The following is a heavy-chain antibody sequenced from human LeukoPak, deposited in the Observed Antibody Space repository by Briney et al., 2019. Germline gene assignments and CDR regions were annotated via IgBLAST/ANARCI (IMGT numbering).Heavy chain of an antibody. CDR1: GFTFSSYG. CDR2: ISGSGGTT. D-gene: IGHD2-15*01. V-gene: IGHV3-23*01. J-gene: IGHJ4*02. Sequence: QSWGSLRLSCAASGFTFSSYGMSWVRQAPGKGLERVSAISGSGGTTYYADSVKGRFTISRDNSKNTLHLQMNSLRAEDTAAYYCAKFAQRYCSGGSCHPFDYWGQGTLVTVSS. CDR3: AKFAQRYCSGGSCHPFDY.